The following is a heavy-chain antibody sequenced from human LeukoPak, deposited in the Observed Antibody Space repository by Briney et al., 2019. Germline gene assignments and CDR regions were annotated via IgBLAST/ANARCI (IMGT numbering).Heavy chain of an antibody. D-gene: IGHD1-26*01. CDR2: IYYSGNT. CDR3: ARDSSGYSGYDYYYMDV. CDR1: GVSISSSNSY. J-gene: IGHJ6*03. V-gene: IGHV4-39*02. Sequence: SETLSLTCTVSGVSISSSNSYWGWIRQPPGKGLEWIGSIYYSGNTYYNASLKSQVSISIDTSKNQFSLRLTSVTAADTAVYYCARDSSGYSGYDYYYMDVWGKGTTVTISS.